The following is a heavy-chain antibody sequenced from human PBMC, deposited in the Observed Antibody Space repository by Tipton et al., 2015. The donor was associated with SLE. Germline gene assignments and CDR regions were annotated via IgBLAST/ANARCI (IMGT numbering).Heavy chain of an antibody. CDR3: ARGRPPYYYGMDV. V-gene: IGHV4-34*01. CDR2: INHSGST. Sequence: TLSLICAVYGGSFSGYYWSWIRQPPGKGLEWIGEINHSGSTNYNPSLKSRVTISVDTSKNQFSLKLSSVTAADTAVYYCARGRPPYYYGMDVWGQGTTVTVSS. CDR1: GGSFSGYY. J-gene: IGHJ6*02.